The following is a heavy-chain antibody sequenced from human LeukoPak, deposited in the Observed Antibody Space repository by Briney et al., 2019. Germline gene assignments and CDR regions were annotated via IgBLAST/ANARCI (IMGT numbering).Heavy chain of an antibody. CDR2: IYTSGST. CDR3: ARVDRSSFDY. D-gene: IGHD2-2*03. V-gene: IGHV4-61*02. Sequence: SETLSLTCTVSGGSISSGRYYWNWIRQPAGKGLEWIGRIYTSGSTNYNPSLKSRITISVDTSKNQFSLKLSSVTAADTAVYYCARVDRSSFDYWGQGTLVTVSS. CDR1: GGSISSGRYY. J-gene: IGHJ4*02.